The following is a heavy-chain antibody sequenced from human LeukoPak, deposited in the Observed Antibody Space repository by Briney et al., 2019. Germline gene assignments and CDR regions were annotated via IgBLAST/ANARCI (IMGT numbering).Heavy chain of an antibody. CDR1: GGSISSYY. Sequence: SETLSLTCTVSGGSISSYYWSWIRQPPGKGLEWIGYIYYSGSTNYNPSLKSRVTISVDTSKNQFSLKVSSVTAADTAVYYCARTVKDWFDPWGQGTLVTVSS. CDR2: IYYSGST. J-gene: IGHJ5*02. CDR3: ARTVKDWFDP. V-gene: IGHV4-59*08. D-gene: IGHD4-17*01.